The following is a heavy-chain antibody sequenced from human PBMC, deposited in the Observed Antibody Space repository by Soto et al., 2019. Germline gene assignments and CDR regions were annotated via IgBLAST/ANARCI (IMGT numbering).Heavy chain of an antibody. J-gene: IGHJ4*02. CDR2: ISWNSGHI. CDR3: VIDSTYISVTDLDY. Sequence: VQLVESGGGLVQPGRSLRLSCAASGFTFDDYGMHWVRQAPGKGLEWVSGISWNSGHIGYADSVKGRFTISRDSAKNSLYLQMNSLRAEDTALYYCVIDSTYISVTDLDYWGQGTLVTVSS. V-gene: IGHV3-9*01. CDR1: GFTFDDYG. D-gene: IGHD4-4*01.